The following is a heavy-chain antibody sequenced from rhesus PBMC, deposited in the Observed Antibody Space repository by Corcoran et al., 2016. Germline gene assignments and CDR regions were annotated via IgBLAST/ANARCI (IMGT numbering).Heavy chain of an antibody. V-gene: IGHV3S18*01. CDR3: ARDEYYYSGSFPAY. J-gene: IGHJ4*01. CDR1: GFSFSDYY. CDR2: ISYTGGST. D-gene: IGHD3-16*01. Sequence: EVQLVESGGGLVQPGGSLRLSCAASGFSFSDYYMYWVRQAPGKGLEWVSGISYTGGSTYYAESVKGRFTISRENAKNTLYLQMDSLRAEDTAVYYCARDEYYYSGSFPAYWGQGVLVTVSS.